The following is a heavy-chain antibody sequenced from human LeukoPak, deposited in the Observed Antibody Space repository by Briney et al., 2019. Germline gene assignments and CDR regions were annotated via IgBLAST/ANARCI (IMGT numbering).Heavy chain of an antibody. V-gene: IGHV3-23*01. Sequence: NPGGSLRLSCAASGFTFSSYAMSWVRQAPGKGLEWVSAISGSGGSTYYADSVKGRFTISRDNSKNTLYLQMNSLRAEDTAVYYCAKTHIGITRKQSDYWGQGTLVTVSS. CDR3: AKTHIGITRKQSDY. D-gene: IGHD2-21*01. CDR1: GFTFSSYA. CDR2: ISGSGGST. J-gene: IGHJ4*02.